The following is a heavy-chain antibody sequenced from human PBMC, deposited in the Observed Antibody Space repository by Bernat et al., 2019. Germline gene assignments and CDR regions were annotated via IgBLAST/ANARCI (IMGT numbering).Heavy chain of an antibody. CDR3: ASAPPGSVNWSYLHDY. CDR1: GFTVSSNY. J-gene: IGHJ4*02. V-gene: IGHV3-66*01. CDR2: IYSDETT. D-gene: IGHD1-20*01. Sequence: EVQLVESGGGLVQPGGSLRLSCAASGFTVSSNYMSWVRQAPGKGLEWVSVIYSDETTYYADSVKGRFTISRDTSKNTVDLQMSSLRAEDTAVYYCASAPPGSVNWSYLHDYWGQGTLVTVSS.